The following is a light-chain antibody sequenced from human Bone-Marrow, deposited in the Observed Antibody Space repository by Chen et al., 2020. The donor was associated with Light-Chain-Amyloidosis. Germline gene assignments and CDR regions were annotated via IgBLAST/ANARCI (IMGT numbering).Light chain of an antibody. J-gene: IGLJ1*01. V-gene: IGLV2-23*01. Sequence: QSALAQPASVSGSPGQSITISCTGTTSDVGRYNLVSWYQQHPGKAPKLIIYESTKRPSGVSDRFSGSTSGNTASLTIAVLQAEDEADYYCCSCVTDVVGGVFGTGTKVT. CDR3: CSCVTDVVGGV. CDR2: EST. CDR1: TSDVGRYNL.